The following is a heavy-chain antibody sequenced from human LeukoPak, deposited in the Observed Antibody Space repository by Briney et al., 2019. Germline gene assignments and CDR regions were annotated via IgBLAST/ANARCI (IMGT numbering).Heavy chain of an antibody. J-gene: IGHJ5*02. D-gene: IGHD2-21*02. V-gene: IGHV3-30*04. CDR3: ARPLAYCGGDCYSPFDP. CDR2: ISHDGSNK. CDR1: GFTFSSYA. Sequence: GGSLRLSCAASGFTFSSYAMHWVRQAPGKGLEWVAVISHDGSNKYYADSVKGRFTISRDNSKNTLYLQMNSLRAEDTAVYYCARPLAYCGGDCYSPFDPWGQGTLVTVSS.